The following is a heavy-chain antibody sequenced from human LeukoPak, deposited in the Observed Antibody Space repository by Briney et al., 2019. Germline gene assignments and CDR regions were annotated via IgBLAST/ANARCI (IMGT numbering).Heavy chain of an antibody. J-gene: IGHJ4*02. CDR3: ATEGVEYDFWSGYYDH. CDR1: GYLFTGYY. D-gene: IGHD3/OR15-3a*01. CDR2: INPNSGGT. Sequence: ASVKVSCKASGYLFTGYYIHWVRQAPGQGLEWMGWINPNSGGTNYAQKFQGRVTMTRDTSISTAYMELSRLSSDDTAVYFCATEGVEYDFWSGYYDHWGQGTLVTVSS. V-gene: IGHV1-2*02.